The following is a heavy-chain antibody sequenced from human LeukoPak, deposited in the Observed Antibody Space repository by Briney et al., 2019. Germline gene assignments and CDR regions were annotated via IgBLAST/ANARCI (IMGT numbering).Heavy chain of an antibody. CDR1: GGTFSSYA. V-gene: IGHV1-69*13. J-gene: IGHJ3*02. CDR2: IIPIFGTA. Sequence: SVKVSCKASGGTFSSYAISWVRQAPGQRLEWMGGIIPIFGTANYAQKFQGRVTITADESTSTAYMELSSLRSEDTAVYYCARDGPGADAFDIWGQGTMVTVSS. CDR3: ARDGPGADAFDI.